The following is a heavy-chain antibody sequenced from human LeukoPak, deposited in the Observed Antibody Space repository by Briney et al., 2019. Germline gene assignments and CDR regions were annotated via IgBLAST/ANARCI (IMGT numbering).Heavy chain of an antibody. CDR1: GYTFTSYD. D-gene: IGHD3-10*01. Sequence: GASVKVSCKASGYTFTSYDINWLRQATGQGLEWMGWMNPNSGNTGYAQKFQGRVTMTRSTSISTAYMELSSLRSEDTAVYYCAIRYGSGEKYYYYYYMDVWGKGTTVTVSS. CDR3: AIRYGSGEKYYYYYYMDV. V-gene: IGHV1-8*01. J-gene: IGHJ6*03. CDR2: MNPNSGNT.